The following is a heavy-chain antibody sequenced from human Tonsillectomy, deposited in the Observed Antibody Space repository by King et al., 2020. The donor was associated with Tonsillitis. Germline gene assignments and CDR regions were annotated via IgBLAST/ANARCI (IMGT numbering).Heavy chain of an antibody. J-gene: IGHJ3*02. CDR2: IYSGGST. CDR3: ARHRGVGTTEDAFDI. CDR1: GFTVSGNY. Sequence: VQLVESGGGLVQPGGSLRLSCAASGFTVSGNYMSWLRQAPGEGLEWVSVIYSGGSTYYADSVKGRFTISRDNSKNTLYLQMNSLRAEDTALYYCARHRGVGTTEDAFDIWGQGTMVTVSS. D-gene: IGHD1-26*01. V-gene: IGHV3-66*04.